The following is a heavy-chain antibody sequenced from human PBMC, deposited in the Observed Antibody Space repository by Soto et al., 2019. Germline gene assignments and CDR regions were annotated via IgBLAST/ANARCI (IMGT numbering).Heavy chain of an antibody. V-gene: IGHV3-21*01. D-gene: IGHD6-6*01. Sequence: EVQLVESGGCLVEPGGSLRLSCATSGFTFSTCSMNWVRQAPGKGLEWVSSISATGTYTFYADSLKGRFTISRDNARNSLFLQMNSLRVEDTALYYCTTEYNSRQDLNLWGQGALVTVSS. CDR2: ISATGTYT. CDR3: TTEYNSRQDLNL. J-gene: IGHJ5*02. CDR1: GFTFSTCS.